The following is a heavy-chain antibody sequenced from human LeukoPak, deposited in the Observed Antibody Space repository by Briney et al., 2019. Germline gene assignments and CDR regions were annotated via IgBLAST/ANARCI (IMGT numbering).Heavy chain of an antibody. Sequence: GGSLRLSCAASGFTFSSYAMSWVRQAPGKGLEWVSAISGSGGSTYYADSVKGRFTISRDNSKNTLYLQMNSLRAEDTAVYYXXXXXXXXXXXXXXXPHHNWFDPWGQGTLVTVSS. CDR2: ISGSGGST. CDR3: XXXXXXXXXXXXXXPHHNWFDP. CDR1: GFTFSSYA. V-gene: IGHV3-23*01. J-gene: IGHJ5*02.